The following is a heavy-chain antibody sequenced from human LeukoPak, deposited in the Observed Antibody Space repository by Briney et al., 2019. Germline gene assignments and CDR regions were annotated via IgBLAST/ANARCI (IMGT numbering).Heavy chain of an antibody. V-gene: IGHV1-8*01. J-gene: IGHJ4*02. CDR1: GYTFTSYD. Sequence: GASVKVSCKASGYTFTSYDINWVRQATGQGLEWMGWMNPNSGNTGYAQKFQGRVTMTRNTSISTAYMELSSLRSEDTAVYYCARDREPIAGATFDYWGQGTLVTVSS. CDR3: ARDREPIAGATFDY. D-gene: IGHD1-26*01. CDR2: MNPNSGNT.